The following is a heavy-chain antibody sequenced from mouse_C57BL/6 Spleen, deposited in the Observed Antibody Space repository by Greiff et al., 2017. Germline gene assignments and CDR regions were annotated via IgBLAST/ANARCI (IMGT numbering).Heavy chain of an antibody. CDR3: ASRGSNSFAY. D-gene: IGHD2-5*01. CDR1: GYKFTDYY. Sequence: EVQLPQPGPELVKPGASVKISCKASGYKFTDYYMNWVKQSHGKSLEWIGDINPNNGGTSYNQKFTGKATLTVDKASSTAYMALRSLTSEDSSVYYCASRGSNSFAYWGQGTLVTVSS. J-gene: IGHJ3*01. V-gene: IGHV1-26*01. CDR2: INPNNGGT.